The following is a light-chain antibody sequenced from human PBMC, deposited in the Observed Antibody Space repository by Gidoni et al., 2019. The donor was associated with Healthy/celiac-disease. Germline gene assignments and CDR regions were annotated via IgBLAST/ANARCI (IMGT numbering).Light chain of an antibody. Sequence: DIVMTQSPLSLPVTPGEPASISCRSSQSLLHSNGYNYLDWYLQKPGQSPQLLIYLGSNRASGVPDRFSGSGSGTDFTLKISRVEAEDVGVYYCMQALQTPLTFGGXTKVETK. CDR3: MQALQTPLT. J-gene: IGKJ4*01. CDR2: LGS. V-gene: IGKV2-28*01. CDR1: QSLLHSNGYNY.